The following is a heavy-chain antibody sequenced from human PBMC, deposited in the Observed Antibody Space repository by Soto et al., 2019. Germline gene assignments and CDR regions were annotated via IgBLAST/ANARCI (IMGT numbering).Heavy chain of an antibody. Sequence: ASLKVSCKASGYTFTSYYMHWVRQAPGQGLEWMGIINPSGGSTSYAQKFQGRVTMTRDTSTSTVYMELSSLRSEDTAVYYCARGGYCSGGSCYPYYFDYWGQGTLVNVSS. V-gene: IGHV1-46*01. D-gene: IGHD2-15*01. J-gene: IGHJ4*02. CDR2: INPSGGST. CDR1: GYTFTSYY. CDR3: ARGGYCSGGSCYPYYFDY.